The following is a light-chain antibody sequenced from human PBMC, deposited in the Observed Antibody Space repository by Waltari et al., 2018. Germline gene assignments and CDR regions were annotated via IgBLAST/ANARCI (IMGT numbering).Light chain of an antibody. CDR2: LNSDGSH. CDR1: SGPSNYA. V-gene: IGLV4-69*02. Sequence: QLVLTQSPSASASLGASVTLTCTLSSGPSNYAIAWHQRQPEKGPQYLMKLNSDGSHSQGDGIPDRFSGSSSGAERYLTISSLQSEDEADYYCQTWGTGTQVVFGGGTKLTVL. J-gene: IGLJ2*01. CDR3: QTWGTGTQVV.